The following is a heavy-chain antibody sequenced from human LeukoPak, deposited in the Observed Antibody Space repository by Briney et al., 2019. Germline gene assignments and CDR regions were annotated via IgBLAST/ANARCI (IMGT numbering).Heavy chain of an antibody. J-gene: IGHJ5*02. CDR1: GGTSSSYA. Sequence: SVKVSCKASGGTSSSYAISWVRQAPGQGLEWMGRIIPILGIANYAQKFQGRVTITADKSTSTAYMELSSLRSEDTAVYYCARGKAARRLNWFDPWGQGTLVTVSS. V-gene: IGHV1-69*04. D-gene: IGHD6-13*01. CDR2: IIPILGIA. CDR3: ARGKAARRLNWFDP.